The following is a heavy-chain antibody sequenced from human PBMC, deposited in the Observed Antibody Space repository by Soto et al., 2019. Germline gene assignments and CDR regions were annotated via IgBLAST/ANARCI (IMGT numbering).Heavy chain of an antibody. D-gene: IGHD5-12*01. CDR2: IYYSGST. Sequence: SETLSLTCTVPGGSVNIGTYYWSWIRQPPGKGLEWIGFIYYSGSTYYNPSPKSRVTISVDTSKNQFSLKLSSVTAADTAVYYCAREPINWGQGTLVTVSS. CDR1: GGSVNIGTYY. CDR3: AREPIN. V-gene: IGHV4-31*03. J-gene: IGHJ4*02.